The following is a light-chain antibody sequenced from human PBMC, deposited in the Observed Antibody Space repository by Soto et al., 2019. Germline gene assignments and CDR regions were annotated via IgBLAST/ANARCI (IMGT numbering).Light chain of an antibody. CDR3: SSYGGNYNYV. CDR1: SSDVGGSNY. J-gene: IGLJ1*01. Sequence: QSVLTQPPSASGSPGQSVTISCTGASSDVGGSNYVSWHQQHPGKAPKLMIYEVNKRPSGVPDRFSGSKSGNTASLTVSGLQAEDEADYYCSSYGGNYNYVFGPGTKLTVL. V-gene: IGLV2-8*01. CDR2: EVN.